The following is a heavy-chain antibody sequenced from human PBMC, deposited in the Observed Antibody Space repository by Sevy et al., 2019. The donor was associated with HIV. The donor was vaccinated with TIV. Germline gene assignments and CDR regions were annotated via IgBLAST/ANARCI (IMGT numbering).Heavy chain of an antibody. Sequence: GGSLRLSCAASGFTFDTYWMGWVRQAPGQGLERVSYISSSSSTMYYADSVKGRFTISRDNAKNSLYLQMNTLRAEDTAVYYCTRTKSNTAMVSSDYWGQGTLVSVSS. CDR3: TRTKSNTAMVSSDY. CDR2: ISSSSSTM. CDR1: GFTFDTYW. D-gene: IGHD5-18*01. J-gene: IGHJ4*02. V-gene: IGHV3-48*01.